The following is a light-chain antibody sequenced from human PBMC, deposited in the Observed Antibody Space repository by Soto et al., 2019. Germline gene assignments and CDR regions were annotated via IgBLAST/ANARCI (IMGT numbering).Light chain of an antibody. CDR1: QSVRSNY. V-gene: IGKV3-20*01. CDR3: QQYGSSPRA. J-gene: IGKJ4*01. Sequence: EIVLTQSPGTLSLSPGERATLSCRASQSVRSNYLAWYQQKPGRAPMLPIYGASSRATGIPDRFSGSGSGTDFTLTISSLEPEDVAVYYCQQYGSSPRAFGGGTKVEI. CDR2: GAS.